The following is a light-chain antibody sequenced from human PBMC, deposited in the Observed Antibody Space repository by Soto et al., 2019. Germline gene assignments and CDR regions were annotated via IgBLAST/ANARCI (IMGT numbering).Light chain of an antibody. CDR3: QQCATSPRT. V-gene: IGKV3-20*01. CDR1: QTVDKNY. Sequence: EIVLTQSPGTLSLSPGDRATLSCRASQTVDKNYLAWYQQKPGQAPRLLVDDASRRAAGIPDRFSGSGSGTDFTLTISRLEPEDFAVYYCQQCATSPRTFGQGTKVEVE. CDR2: DAS. J-gene: IGKJ1*01.